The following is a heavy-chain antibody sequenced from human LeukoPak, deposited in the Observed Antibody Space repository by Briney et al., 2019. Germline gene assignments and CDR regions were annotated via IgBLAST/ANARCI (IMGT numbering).Heavy chain of an antibody. CDR2: INPNSGGT. D-gene: IGHD5-12*01. Sequence: ASVKVSCKASGYTFTGYYMHWVRQALGQGLEWMGWINPNSGGTNYAQKFQGWVTMTRDTSISTAYMELSRLRSDDTAVYYCARGGRDGYDSKPPHFDYWGQGTLVTVSS. CDR3: ARGGRDGYDSKPPHFDY. V-gene: IGHV1-2*04. CDR1: GYTFTGYY. J-gene: IGHJ4*02.